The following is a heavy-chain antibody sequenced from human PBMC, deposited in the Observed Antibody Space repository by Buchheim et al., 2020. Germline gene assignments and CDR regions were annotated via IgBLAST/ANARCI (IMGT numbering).Heavy chain of an antibody. Sequence: QVQLQESGPGLVKPSQTLSLTCTVSGGSISSGGYYWSWIRQPPGKGLEWIGEINHSGGTNYNPSLKSRVTISVDTSKNQFSLKLSSVTAADTAVYYCARGRSVVAATLLRYNWFDPWGQGTL. CDR2: INHSGGT. J-gene: IGHJ5*02. D-gene: IGHD2-15*01. V-gene: IGHV4-31*03. CDR1: GGSISSGGYY. CDR3: ARGRSVVAATLLRYNWFDP.